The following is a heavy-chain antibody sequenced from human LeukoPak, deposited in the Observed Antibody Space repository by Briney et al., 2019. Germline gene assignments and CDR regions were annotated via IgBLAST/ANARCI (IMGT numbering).Heavy chain of an antibody. CDR3: ARVVEVGYFDY. Sequence: GGSLRLSCAASGFTFSSYGMHWVRQAPGKGLEWVAVISYDGSNKYYADSVKGRFTISRDNAKNSLYLQMNSLRAEDTALYYCARVVEVGYFDYWGQGTLVTVSS. V-gene: IGHV3-30*03. J-gene: IGHJ4*02. D-gene: IGHD1-26*01. CDR2: ISYDGSNK. CDR1: GFTFSSYG.